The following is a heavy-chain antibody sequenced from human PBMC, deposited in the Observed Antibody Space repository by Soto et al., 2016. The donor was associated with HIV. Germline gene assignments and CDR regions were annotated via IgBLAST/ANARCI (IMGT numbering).Heavy chain of an antibody. J-gene: IGHJ4*02. CDR1: EFNFKNYA. D-gene: IGHD3-10*02. CDR3: VKGSVYNVRGHLDS. CDR2: ISGSGISS. V-gene: IGHV3-23*01. Sequence: DVQLLESGGDLVRPGTSLRLSCVGTEFNFKNYAMMWVRQAPGKGPDWVSGISGSGISSHYRNSVKGRFTISRDNSKNTLYLQMNSLTVEDTAVYYCVKGSVYNVRGHLDSWGLGTLVTVSS.